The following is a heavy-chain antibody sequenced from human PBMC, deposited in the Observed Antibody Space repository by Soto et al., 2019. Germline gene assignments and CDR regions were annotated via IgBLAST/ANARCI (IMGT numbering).Heavy chain of an antibody. Sequence: GESLKILCKGSGYSFTSYWINWVRQMPEKDLEWMGRIDPSDSYTNYSPSFQGHVTISADKSISTAYLQWSSLRASDTAMYYYARLPYGSNYYNYDCMYVWGQGTTVTVSS. J-gene: IGHJ6*02. D-gene: IGHD3-10*01. CDR3: ARLPYGSNYYNYDCMYV. CDR1: GYSFTSYW. V-gene: IGHV5-10-1*01. CDR2: IDPSDSYT.